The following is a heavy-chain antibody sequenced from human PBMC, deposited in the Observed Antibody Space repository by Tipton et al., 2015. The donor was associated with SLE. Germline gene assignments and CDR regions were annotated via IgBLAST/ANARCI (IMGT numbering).Heavy chain of an antibody. V-gene: IGHV3-48*01. CDR1: GFTFSSYS. J-gene: IGHJ6*02. CDR2: ISSSSSTI. Sequence: SLRLSCAASGFTFSSYSMNWVRQAPGKGLEWVSYISSSSSTIYYADSVKGRFTISRDNAKNSLYLQMNSLRAEDTAVYYCARSQVVPAAIDYYGMDVWGQGTTVTVSS. D-gene: IGHD2-2*02. CDR3: ARSQVVPAAIDYYGMDV.